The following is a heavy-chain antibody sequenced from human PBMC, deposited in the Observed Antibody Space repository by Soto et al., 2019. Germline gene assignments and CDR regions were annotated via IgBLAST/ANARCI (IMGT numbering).Heavy chain of an antibody. CDR1: GFTFSSYA. CDR3: PLVLYCSGGSCYGGYYFDY. J-gene: IGHJ4*02. V-gene: IGHV3-23*01. D-gene: IGHD2-15*01. CDR2: ISGSGGST. Sequence: GGSLRLSCAASGFTFSSYAMSWVRQAPGKGLEWVSAISGSGGSTYYADSVKGRFTISRDNSKNTLYLQMNSLRAEDTAVYYCPLVLYCSGGSCYGGYYFDYWGQGTLVTVSS.